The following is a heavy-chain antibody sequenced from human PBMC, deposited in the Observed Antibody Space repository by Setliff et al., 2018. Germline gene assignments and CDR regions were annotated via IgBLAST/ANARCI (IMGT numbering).Heavy chain of an antibody. J-gene: IGHJ4*02. V-gene: IGHV4-61*02. D-gene: IGHD3-3*01. Sequence: SETLSLTCTVSGDSISSGNYYWNWIRQPAGKGLEWIGRIYTSGSTTYNPSLKSRVTISIDMSKNQLSLKLTSVTAADTAVYYCARGVPYYNFWSGYYGPLHYFDYWGQGTLVTVSS. CDR2: IYTSGST. CDR1: GDSISSGNYY. CDR3: ARGVPYYNFWSGYYGPLHYFDY.